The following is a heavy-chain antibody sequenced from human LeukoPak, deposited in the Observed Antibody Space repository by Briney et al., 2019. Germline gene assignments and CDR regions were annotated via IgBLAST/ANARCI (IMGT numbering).Heavy chain of an antibody. D-gene: IGHD3-9*01. CDR3: AKCILTGYYAFDY. Sequence: PGGSLRLSCAASGFTFSSYSMNWVRQAPGKGLEWVSAISGSGGSTYYADSVKGRFTISRDNSKNTLYLQMNSLRAEDTAVYYCAKCILTGYYAFDYWGQGTLVTVSS. CDR1: GFTFSSYS. V-gene: IGHV3-23*01. CDR2: ISGSGGST. J-gene: IGHJ4*02.